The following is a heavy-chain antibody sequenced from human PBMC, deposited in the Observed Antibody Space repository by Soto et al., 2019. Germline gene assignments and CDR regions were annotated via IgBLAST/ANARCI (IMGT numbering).Heavy chain of an antibody. CDR2: TYQSGSA. CDR1: GGSISSGGYS. J-gene: IGHJ6*02. V-gene: IGHV4-30-2*06. Sequence: KASETLSLTCTVSGGSISSGGYSWTWIRQSPGKGLEWIGYTYQSGSAYYNPSLKSRVTISVDGSKNQFSLNLTSVTAADTAVYYCARDYYGMDVWGQGTTVTVSS. CDR3: ARDYYGMDV.